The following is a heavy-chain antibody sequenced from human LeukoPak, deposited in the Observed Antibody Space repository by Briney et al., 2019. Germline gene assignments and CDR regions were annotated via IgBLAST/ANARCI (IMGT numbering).Heavy chain of an antibody. J-gene: IGHJ4*02. D-gene: IGHD2-8*02. CDR2: IFPSGGEI. CDR3: ATYRQVLLPFES. Sequence: GGSLRLPCEASGFTFSTFAMIWVRQPPGKGLEWVSSIFPSGGEIHYADSVRGRFTISRDNSKSTLSLQMNSLRAEDTAIYYCATYRQVLLPFESWGQGTLVTVSS. CDR1: GFTFSTFA. V-gene: IGHV3-23*01.